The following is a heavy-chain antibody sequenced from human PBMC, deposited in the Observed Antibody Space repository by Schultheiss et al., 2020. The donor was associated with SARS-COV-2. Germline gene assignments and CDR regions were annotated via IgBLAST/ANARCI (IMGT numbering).Heavy chain of an antibody. CDR1: GYSFIGYY. V-gene: IGHV1-2*06. Sequence: ASVKVSCKTSGYSFIGYYMHWVRQAPGQGLEWMGRINPNSGGTNYAQKFEGRVTMTRDTSSSTAYMELSRLRSEDTALYYCARGFDYWGQGTLVTVSS. CDR2: INPNSGGT. CDR3: ARGFDY. J-gene: IGHJ4*02.